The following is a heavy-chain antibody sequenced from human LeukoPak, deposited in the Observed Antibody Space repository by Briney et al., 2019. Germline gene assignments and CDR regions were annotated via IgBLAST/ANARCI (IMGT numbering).Heavy chain of an antibody. D-gene: IGHD1-1*01. Sequence: SETLSLTCTVPGGSVSSGSYYWSWIRQPPGKGLEWIGYIYYSGSTNYNPSLKSRVTISVDTSKNQFSLKLSSVTAADTAVYYCARDLGTGFDYWGQGTLVTVSS. CDR3: ARDLGTGFDY. CDR2: IYYSGST. J-gene: IGHJ4*02. V-gene: IGHV4-61*01. CDR1: GGSVSSGSYY.